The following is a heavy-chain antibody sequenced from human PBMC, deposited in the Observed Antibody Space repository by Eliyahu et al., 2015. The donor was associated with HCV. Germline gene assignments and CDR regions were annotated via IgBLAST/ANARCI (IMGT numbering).Heavy chain of an antibody. V-gene: IGHV3-23*01. J-gene: IGHJ4*02. Sequence: EVQLLESGGGLVQPGGSLRLSCAASGFPFSSYAMXWVRQAPGKGLGWVSAISGSGGSTYYADSVKGRFTISRDNSKNTLYLQMNSLRAEDTAVYYCAKDLVRGYQLLYSGFDYWGQGTLVTVSS. CDR2: ISGSGGST. CDR1: GFPFSSYA. CDR3: AKDLVRGYQLLYSGFDY. D-gene: IGHD2-2*02.